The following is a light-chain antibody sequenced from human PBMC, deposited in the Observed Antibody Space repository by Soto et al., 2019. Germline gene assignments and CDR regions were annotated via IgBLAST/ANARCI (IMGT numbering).Light chain of an antibody. V-gene: IGLV3-21*04. CDR3: QVWDSTRDVVV. CDR1: DIGDRS. CDR2: FDD. J-gene: IGLJ2*01. Sequence: SYELTQTPSVSVASGQTATISCGGSDIGDRSVHWYQQKPGQAPLLVIYFDDDRPSGIPERFSGSNSQNTATLTISRVEAGDEADYFCQVWDSTRDVVVFGGGTKLTVL.